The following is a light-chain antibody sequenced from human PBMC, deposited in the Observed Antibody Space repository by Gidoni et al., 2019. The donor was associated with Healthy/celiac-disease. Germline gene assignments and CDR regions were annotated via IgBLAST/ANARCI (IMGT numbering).Light chain of an antibody. J-gene: IGKJ1*01. CDR3: QQCNTWPLT. CDR2: GAS. V-gene: IGKV3-15*01. CDR1: QSVSSN. Sequence: EIVMTQSPATLSVSPGERATLSCRASQSVSSNLAWYQQKLGQAPRLLIYGASTRATGIPARFNGSGSGTEFTLSISSLQSEDFAVYYCQQCNTWPLTFXQXTKVEIK.